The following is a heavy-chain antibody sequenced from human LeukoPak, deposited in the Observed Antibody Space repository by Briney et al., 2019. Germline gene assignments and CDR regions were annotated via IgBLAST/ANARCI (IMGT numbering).Heavy chain of an antibody. V-gene: IGHV3-21*01. J-gene: IGHJ4*02. CDR1: GFTFSSYS. CDR3: ARDKGTYYYDSSGLIDY. Sequence: GGSLRLSCAASGFTFSSYSMNWVRQAPGKGLEWVSSISSSSSYIYYADSVKGRFTISRDNAKNSLYLQMNSLRAGDTAVYYCARDKGTYYYDSSGLIDYWGQGTLVTVSS. CDR2: ISSSSSYI. D-gene: IGHD3-22*01.